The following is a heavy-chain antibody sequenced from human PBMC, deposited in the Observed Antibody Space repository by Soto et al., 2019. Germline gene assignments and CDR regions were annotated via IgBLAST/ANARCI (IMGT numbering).Heavy chain of an antibody. CDR2: IYHSGST. Sequence: KSSETLSLTCAVSGYSISSGYYWGWIRQPPGKGLEWIGSIYHSGSTYYNPSLKSRVTISVDTSKDQFSLKLSSVTAADTAVYYCARGGSYYYDSSGYYQFLDYWGQGTLVTVSS. V-gene: IGHV4-38-2*01. CDR1: GYSISSGYY. D-gene: IGHD3-22*01. J-gene: IGHJ4*02. CDR3: ARGGSYYYDSSGYYQFLDY.